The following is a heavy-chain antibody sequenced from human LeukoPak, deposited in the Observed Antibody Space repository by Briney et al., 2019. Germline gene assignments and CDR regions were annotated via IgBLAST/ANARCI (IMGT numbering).Heavy chain of an antibody. CDR3: TRDRSSGSNWFDP. CDR2: INPNSGGT. D-gene: IGHD6-19*01. CDR1: GYTFTGYY. V-gene: IGHV1-2*02. Sequence: ASLKVSCKASGYTFTGYYMHWVRQAPGQGLEWMGWINPNSGGTNYAQKFQGRVTMTRDTSISTAYMELTRLTSDDTAVYYCTRDRSSGSNWFDPWGQGTLVTVSS. J-gene: IGHJ5*02.